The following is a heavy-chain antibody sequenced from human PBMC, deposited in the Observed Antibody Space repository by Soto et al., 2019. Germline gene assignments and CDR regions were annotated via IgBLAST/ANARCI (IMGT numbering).Heavy chain of an antibody. CDR3: ARGYDYDSSGYYFDAFDS. D-gene: IGHD3-22*01. V-gene: IGHV4-59*01. J-gene: IGHJ3*02. CDR2: IYYSGST. CDR1: GGSISSYY. Sequence: SETLSLTCTVSGGSISSYYWSWIRQPPGKGLEWIGYIYYSGSTNYNPSLKSRVTISVDTSKNQFSLKLSSVTAADTAVYYCARGYDYDSSGYYFDAFDSWGQGKMVTVSS.